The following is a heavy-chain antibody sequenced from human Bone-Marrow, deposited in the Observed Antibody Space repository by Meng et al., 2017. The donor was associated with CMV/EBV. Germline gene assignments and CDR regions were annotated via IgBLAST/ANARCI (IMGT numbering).Heavy chain of an antibody. CDR2: IYYRGST. V-gene: IGHV4-59*01. Sequence: SETLSLTFPVSGGPISSYYWSWIRQPPGKGLDGVGYIYYRGSTNYNPSLKSRVTISVDTSKNQFSLKLRSVTAAATDVYYCARGGVVPAAILNYWRQGTLVTVSS. CDR3: ARGGVVPAAILNY. CDR1: GGPISSYY. J-gene: IGHJ4*02. D-gene: IGHD2-2*02.